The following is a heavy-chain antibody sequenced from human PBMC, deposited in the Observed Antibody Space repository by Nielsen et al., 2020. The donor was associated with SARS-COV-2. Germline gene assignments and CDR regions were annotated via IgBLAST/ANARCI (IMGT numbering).Heavy chain of an antibody. D-gene: IGHD6-13*01. V-gene: IGHV1-69*06. Sequence: SVKVSCKASGGTFSSYAISWVRQAPGQGLEWMGGIIPIFGTANYAQKFQGGVTITADKSTSTAYMELSSLRSEDTAVYYCATSGYSSSWSAYWGQGTLVTVSS. CDR2: IIPIFGTA. CDR3: ATSGYSSSWSAY. CDR1: GGTFSSYA. J-gene: IGHJ4*02.